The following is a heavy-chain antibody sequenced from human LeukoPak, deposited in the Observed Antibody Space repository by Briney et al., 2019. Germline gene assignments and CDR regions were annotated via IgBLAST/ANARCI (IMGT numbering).Heavy chain of an antibody. Sequence: ASVKVSCKASGYTFTSYYMHWVRQAPGQGLEWMGIINPSGGSTSYAQKFQGRVTMTRDTSTSTVYMELSSLRSEDTAVYYCARVGAGSSWRRDYYYYYMDVWGKGTTVTVSS. CDR2: INPSGGST. CDR1: GYTFTSYY. J-gene: IGHJ6*03. V-gene: IGHV1-46*01. D-gene: IGHD6-13*01. CDR3: ARVGAGSSWRRDYYYYYMDV.